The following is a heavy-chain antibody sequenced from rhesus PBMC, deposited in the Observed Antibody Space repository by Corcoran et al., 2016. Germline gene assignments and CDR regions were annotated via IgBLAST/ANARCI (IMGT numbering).Heavy chain of an antibody. CDR1: GYSISSGYG. Sequence: QLQLQESGPGLVKPSQTLSLTCAVSGYSISSGYGWSWIRQPPGKGLEWIGYIGGSSGSTNYNPALKSRGTISKETAKNQFSLKLSSVTAADTAVYYCAREGGHYGDDYGYYYTQFDYWGQGVLVTVSS. CDR2: IGGSSGST. V-gene: IGHV4-127*01. J-gene: IGHJ4*01. CDR3: AREGGHYGDDYGYYYTQFDY. D-gene: IGHD3S6*01.